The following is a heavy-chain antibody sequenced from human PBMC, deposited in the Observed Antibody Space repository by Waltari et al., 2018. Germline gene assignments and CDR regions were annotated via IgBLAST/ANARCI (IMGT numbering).Heavy chain of an antibody. CDR3: GRIAFGDDGGYFQY. D-gene: IGHD4-17*01. CDR1: GGSITTNYN. V-gene: IGHV4-39*01. J-gene: IGHJ1*01. Sequence: QLQLQESGPGLVRPSETLSLTCTVSGGSITTNYNWAWIRQPPGKGLEWMGNMQYRGSTFYNPCLMSRVTISLDTSKNQFSLTLTSVDAADTAVYFCGRIAFGDDGGYFQYWGQGTLVTVSS. CDR2: MQYRGST.